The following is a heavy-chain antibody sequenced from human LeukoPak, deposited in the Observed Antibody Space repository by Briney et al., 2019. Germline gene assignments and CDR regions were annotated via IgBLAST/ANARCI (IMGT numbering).Heavy chain of an antibody. CDR1: RFTFSNYW. CDR2: INQDGSKK. CDR3: AKWGPHCVGDYCPALDS. J-gene: IGHJ4*02. D-gene: IGHD2-21*02. Sequence: GGSLRLSCVASRFTFSNYWMSWVRQAPGKGLEWVANINQDGSKKPYADSMKGRFTISRDNAKESLYLQLNGLRVDDTAVYYCAKWGPHCVGDYCPALDSWGQGTLVTVSS. V-gene: IGHV3-7*01.